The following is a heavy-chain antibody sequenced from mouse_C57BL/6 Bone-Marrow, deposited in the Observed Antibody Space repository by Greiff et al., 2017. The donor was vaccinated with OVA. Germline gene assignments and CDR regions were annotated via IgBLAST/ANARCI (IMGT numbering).Heavy chain of an antibody. CDR3: AREGDGYYRGYFDY. CDR2: IYPGGGYT. J-gene: IGHJ2*01. V-gene: IGHV1-63*01. CDR1: GYTFTNYW. D-gene: IGHD2-3*01. Sequence: QVQLQQSGAELVRPGTSVKMSCKASGYTFTNYWIGWVKQRPGHGLEWIGDIYPGGGYTNYNEKFKGKATLTAEKSSSTAYMQFSSLTSEDSAIYYCAREGDGYYRGYFDYWGQGTTLTVSS.